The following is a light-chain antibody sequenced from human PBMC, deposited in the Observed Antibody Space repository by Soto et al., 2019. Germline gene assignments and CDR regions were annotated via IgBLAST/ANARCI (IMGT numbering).Light chain of an antibody. CDR1: SSDVGSYDY. J-gene: IGLJ2*01. V-gene: IGLV2-11*01. CDR3: CSYTTSATWV. Sequence: QSVLIQPPSVSGSPGQSVTISCTGTSSDVGSYDYVSWYQHHPGTVPKPMIYNVNTQPSGVPDRFSGSKSGNTASMTVSGLQAEDEADYYSCSYTTSATWVFGGGTKVTVL. CDR2: NVN.